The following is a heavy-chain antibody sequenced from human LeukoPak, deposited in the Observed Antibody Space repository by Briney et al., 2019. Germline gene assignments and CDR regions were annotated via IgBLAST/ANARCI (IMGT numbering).Heavy chain of an antibody. V-gene: IGHV3-21*01. CDR3: ARGPSHDYGDYA. Sequence: GGSLRLSCAGSGFTFSSYSMNWVRQAPGKGLEWVSSISSRSTYIYYAHSVKGRFTISRDNTKNSLYLQMNSLRAEDTAVYYCARGPSHDYGDYAWGQGTLVTVSS. CDR1: GFTFSSYS. CDR2: ISSRSTYI. J-gene: IGHJ4*02. D-gene: IGHD4-17*01.